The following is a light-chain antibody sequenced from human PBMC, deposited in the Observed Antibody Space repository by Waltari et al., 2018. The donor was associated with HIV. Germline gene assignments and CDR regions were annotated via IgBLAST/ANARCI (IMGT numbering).Light chain of an antibody. CDR1: SNNVGNQG. CDR3: AAWDSSLDSWV. J-gene: IGLJ3*02. V-gene: IGLV10-54*01. CDR2: RND. Sequence: QAGLTQPPSVSKGLRQTATLTCTGNSNNVGNQGAAWLQQHQGHPPKLLSYRNDNRPSGISERLSASRSGNTASLTITGLQPEDEADYYSAAWDSSLDSWVFGGGTKVTVL.